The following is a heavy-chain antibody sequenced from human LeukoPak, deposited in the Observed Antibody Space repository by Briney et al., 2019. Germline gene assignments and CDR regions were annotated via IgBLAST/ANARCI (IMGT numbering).Heavy chain of an antibody. J-gene: IGHJ5*02. CDR2: ISYDGSNK. Sequence: GRSLRLSCAASVFTFSSYGMHCVRQAPGMGLEWVAIISYDGSNKYYADSVQGRFTVSRDNSENTLYLQMNSLRAEDTAVYYCAKVKWELLQTHHYFDPSGQGTLVTVSS. CDR3: AKVKWELLQTHHYFDP. D-gene: IGHD1-26*01. CDR1: VFTFSSYG. V-gene: IGHV3-30*18.